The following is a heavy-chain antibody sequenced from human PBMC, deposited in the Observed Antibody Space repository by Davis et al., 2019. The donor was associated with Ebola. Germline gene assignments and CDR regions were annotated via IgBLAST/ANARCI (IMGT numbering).Heavy chain of an antibody. CDR3: AKDGEPLFRMIGYCTGGVCYEVGYFDY. CDR1: GFTFSSYG. Sequence: PGGSLRLSCAASGFTFSSYGMHWVRQAPGKGLEWVAFIRYDGSNKYYADSVKGRFTISRDNSKNTLYLQMNSLRAEDTAVYYCAKDGEPLFRMIGYCTGGVCYEVGYFDYWGQGTLVTVSS. CDR2: IRYDGSNK. D-gene: IGHD2-8*02. V-gene: IGHV3-30*02. J-gene: IGHJ4*02.